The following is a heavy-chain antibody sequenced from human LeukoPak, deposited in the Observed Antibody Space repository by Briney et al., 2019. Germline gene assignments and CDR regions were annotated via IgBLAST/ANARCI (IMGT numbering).Heavy chain of an antibody. Sequence: PGGSLRLSCAAPGFNFSGHDMSWVPQAPGKGPEWISYISGNGGDIAYADSVKGRFTISRDNAKNSLHLQMNSLRVEDTALDHCVRHSGRSGGQWGQGTLIAVSS. CDR3: VRHSGRSGGQ. D-gene: IGHD3-10*01. CDR1: GFNFSGHD. J-gene: IGHJ4*02. CDR2: ISGNGGDI. V-gene: IGHV3/OR16-9*01.